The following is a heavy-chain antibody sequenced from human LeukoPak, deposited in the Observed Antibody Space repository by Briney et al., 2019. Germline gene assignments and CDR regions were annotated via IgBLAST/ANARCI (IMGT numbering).Heavy chain of an antibody. Sequence: SETLSLTCTVSGGSISSYYWSWIRQPPGKGLEWIGYIYYSGSTNYNPSLKSRVTISVDTPKNQFSLKLSSVTAADTAVYYCASLTHSSSWYYFDYWGQGTLVTVSS. CDR1: GGSISSYY. J-gene: IGHJ4*02. D-gene: IGHD6-13*01. CDR3: ASLTHSSSWYYFDY. V-gene: IGHV4-59*08. CDR2: IYYSGST.